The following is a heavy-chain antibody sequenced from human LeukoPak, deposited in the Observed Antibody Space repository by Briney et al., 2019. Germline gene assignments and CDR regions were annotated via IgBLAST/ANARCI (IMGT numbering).Heavy chain of an antibody. CDR2: ISSHGSSI. V-gene: IGHV3-11*01. CDR1: GFTFSDYY. CDR3: ARGPSGYHNT. Sequence: GGSLRLSCAASGFTFSDYYMSWIRQAQGKGLEWVAFISSHGSSIFYADSVRDRFTISRDNTRNTLYLQMNSLTADDTAVYYCARGPSGYHNTGGQGTLVTVSS. J-gene: IGHJ4*02. D-gene: IGHD5-12*01.